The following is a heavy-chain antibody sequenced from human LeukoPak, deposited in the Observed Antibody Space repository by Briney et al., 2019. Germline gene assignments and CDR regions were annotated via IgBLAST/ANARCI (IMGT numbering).Heavy chain of an antibody. Sequence: SGGSLRLSCAASGFTFSSYEMNWIRQPPGKGLEWIASIYYSGGSTYYNPSLKSRVTISVDTSKNQFSLKVSSVAAADTAVYYCARRQYSYGSFDYWGQGTLVTVSS. CDR2: IYYSGGST. D-gene: IGHD5-18*01. CDR1: GFTFSSYE. V-gene: IGHV4-39*01. CDR3: ARRQYSYGSFDY. J-gene: IGHJ4*02.